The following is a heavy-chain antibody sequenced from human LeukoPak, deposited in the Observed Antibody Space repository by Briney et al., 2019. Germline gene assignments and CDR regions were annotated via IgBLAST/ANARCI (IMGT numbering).Heavy chain of an antibody. J-gene: IGHJ5*02. CDR1: GGSFSGYY. V-gene: IGHV4-34*01. D-gene: IGHD3-3*01. Sequence: SETLSLTCAVYGGSFSGYYWSWIRQPPGKGLEWIGEINHSGSTNYNPSLKSRVTISVDTSKNQFSLKLSSVTAADTAVYYCARLYYDFWSGYYQNWFDPWGQGTLVTVSS. CDR2: INHSGST. CDR3: ARLYYDFWSGYYQNWFDP.